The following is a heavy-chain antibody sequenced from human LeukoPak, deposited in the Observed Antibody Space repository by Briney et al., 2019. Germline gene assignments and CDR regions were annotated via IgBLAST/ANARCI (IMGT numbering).Heavy chain of an antibody. CDR2: IGAYNGNT. CDR3: ARWGALFPYYYDSSGYPHPGDY. Sequence: ASVKVSCKASGYTFTGYYMHWVRQAPGQGLEWMGWIGAYNGNTNYAQRLQGRVTMTTDTSTSTAYMELRSLRSDDTAVYYCARWGALFPYYYDSSGYPHPGDYWGQGTLVTVSS. J-gene: IGHJ4*02. D-gene: IGHD3-22*01. CDR1: GYTFTGYY. V-gene: IGHV1-18*04.